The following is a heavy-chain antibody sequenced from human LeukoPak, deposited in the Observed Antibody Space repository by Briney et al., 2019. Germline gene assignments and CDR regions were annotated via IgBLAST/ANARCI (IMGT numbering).Heavy chain of an antibody. CDR3: ARDGDALEWLLPYFAY. J-gene: IGHJ4*02. CDR2: INPNSGGT. CDR1: GYTLTDYY. Sequence: ASVKVSFKASGYTLTDYYIHWVRQAPGQGLEWMGRINPNSGGTNYAQKVHARVTVTRDTSISTVYMDLSRLRSDDTAVHSCARDGDALEWLLPYFAYWGQGALVPVSS. V-gene: IGHV1-2*06. D-gene: IGHD3-3*01.